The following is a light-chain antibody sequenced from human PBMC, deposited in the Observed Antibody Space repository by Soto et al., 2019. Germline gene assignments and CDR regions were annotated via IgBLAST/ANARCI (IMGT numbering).Light chain of an antibody. V-gene: IGKV3-11*01. Sequence: EIVLTQSPATLSLSLGGSATLSCRANQSVGSYLAWYQQRPGQAPRLLIYDATSRATGIPARFSGGGYGTGFTLTINSLEAEDSAVYYCQQCRRGWTFGQGTKVEIK. CDR2: DAT. J-gene: IGKJ1*01. CDR3: QQCRRGWT. CDR1: QSVGSY.